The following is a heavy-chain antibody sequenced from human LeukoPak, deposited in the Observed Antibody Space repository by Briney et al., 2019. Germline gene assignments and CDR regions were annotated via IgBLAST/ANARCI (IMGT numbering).Heavy chain of an antibody. J-gene: IGHJ4*02. CDR1: GFTFSSHG. CDR2: ISYVGSNK. Sequence: GGSLRLSCAASGFTFSSHGMHWDRPAPGEGLGWEAVISYVGSNKYHADSVKSRFTISRDNSKNTLYLQMNSLRAEDTAVYYCARDVVTLGPVLVPATTEYWGQGTLVTVSS. V-gene: IGHV3-30*03. CDR3: ARDVVTLGPVLVPATTEY. D-gene: IGHD2-21*02.